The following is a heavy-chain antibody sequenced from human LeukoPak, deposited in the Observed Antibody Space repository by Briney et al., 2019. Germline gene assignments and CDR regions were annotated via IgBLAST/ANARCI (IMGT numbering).Heavy chain of an antibody. CDR2: INPDSGGT. D-gene: IGHD3-22*01. Sequence: ASVKVSCKASGYTFTGYYMHWVRQAPGQGPEWMGWINPDSGGTNYAQKFQGRVTMTRDMSISTAYMQLSRLSSDDTAVYYCARVDDRGHYYDSSGPRKLFGYWGQGTLVTVSS. CDR3: ARVDDRGHYYDSSGPRKLFGY. V-gene: IGHV1-2*02. CDR1: GYTFTGYY. J-gene: IGHJ4*02.